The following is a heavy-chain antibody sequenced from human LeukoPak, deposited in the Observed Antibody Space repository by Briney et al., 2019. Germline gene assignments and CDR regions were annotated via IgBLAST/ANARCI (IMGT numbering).Heavy chain of an antibody. J-gene: IGHJ5*02. CDR2: INHSGST. D-gene: IGHD6-13*01. V-gene: IGHV4-34*01. CDR3: ARGVMAAAMVFDP. Sequence: PSETLSLTCAVYGGSFSGYYWSWIRQPPGKGLEWIGEINHSGSTNYNPSLKSRVTISIDTSKNQFSLKLISVTAADTAVYYCARGVMAAAMVFDPWGQGTLVTVSS. CDR1: GGSFSGYY.